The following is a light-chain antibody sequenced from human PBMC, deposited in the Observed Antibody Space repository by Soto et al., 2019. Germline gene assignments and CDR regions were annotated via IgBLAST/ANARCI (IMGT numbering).Light chain of an antibody. Sequence: EIVMTQSPDTLSVSPGETVTLSCRASQSVRSKLAWYQQKPGQAPRLFIYGASTRATGVPARFSGSGSGTEFTLTISSLQSEDFAIYYCQQYMSYSFGQGTKVDIK. J-gene: IGKJ1*01. V-gene: IGKV3-15*01. CDR3: QQYMSYS. CDR2: GAS. CDR1: QSVRSK.